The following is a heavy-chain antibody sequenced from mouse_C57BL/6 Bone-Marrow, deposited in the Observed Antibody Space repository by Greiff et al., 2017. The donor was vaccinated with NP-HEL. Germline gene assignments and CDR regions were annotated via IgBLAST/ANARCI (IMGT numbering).Heavy chain of an antibody. V-gene: IGHV1-81*01. CDR1: GYTFTGYG. J-gene: IGHJ4*01. CDR3: AYYGSSPYYAMDY. CDR2: IYPRSGNT. Sequence: QVQLQQSGAELARPGASVKLSCKASGYTFTGYGISWVKQRTGQGLEWIGEIYPRSGNTYYNEKFKGKATLTADKSSSTAYMELRSLTSEDSAVYFCAYYGSSPYYAMDYWGQGTSVTVSS. D-gene: IGHD1-1*01.